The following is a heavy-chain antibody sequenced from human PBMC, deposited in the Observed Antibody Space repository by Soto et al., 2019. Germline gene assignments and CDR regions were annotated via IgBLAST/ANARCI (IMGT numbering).Heavy chain of an antibody. CDR1: GGTFSSYA. J-gene: IGHJ6*02. CDR2: IIPIFGTA. V-gene: IGHV1-69*13. Sequence: SSVKVSCKASGGTFSSYAISWVRQAPGQGLEWMGGIIPIFGTANYAQKFQGRVTITADESTSTAYMELSSLRSEDTAVYYCAGSILRFLEWLLSSYYGTDVWG. D-gene: IGHD3-3*01. CDR3: AGSILRFLEWLLSSYYGTDV.